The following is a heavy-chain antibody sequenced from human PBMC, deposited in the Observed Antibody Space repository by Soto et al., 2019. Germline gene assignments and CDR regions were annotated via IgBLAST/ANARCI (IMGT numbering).Heavy chain of an antibody. Sequence: QITLKESGPTLVKPTQTLTLTCTFSGFSLNTSGVGVGWIRQPPGKALQWLALVYWDDDKRFSPSLKSRLTITKDTSKNQVVLTMTTMDPVGTATYYCAHRLGTIFNYWGPGTLVTVSS. V-gene: IGHV2-5*02. D-gene: IGHD2-2*01. J-gene: IGHJ4*02. CDR1: GFSLNTSGVG. CDR3: AHRLGTIFNY. CDR2: VYWDDDK.